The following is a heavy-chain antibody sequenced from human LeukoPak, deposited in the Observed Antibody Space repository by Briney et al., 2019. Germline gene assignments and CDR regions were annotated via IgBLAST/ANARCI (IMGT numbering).Heavy chain of an antibody. J-gene: IGHJ5*02. Sequence: GASVKVSCKASGYTFTGYYMHWVRQAPGQGLEWMGWINPNSGGTNYAQKFQGRVTMTRDTSISTAYMELSRLRSDDTAVYYCARVQTVYSSSWKTLRAGWSAPWGQGTL. CDR2: INPNSGGT. V-gene: IGHV1-2*02. D-gene: IGHD6-13*01. CDR3: ARVQTVYSSSWKTLRAGWSAP. CDR1: GYTFTGYY.